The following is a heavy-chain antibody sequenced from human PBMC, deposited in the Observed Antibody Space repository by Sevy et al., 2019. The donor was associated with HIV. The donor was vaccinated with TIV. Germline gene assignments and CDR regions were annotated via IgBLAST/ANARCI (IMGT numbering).Heavy chain of an antibody. V-gene: IGHV4-59*01. J-gene: IGHJ4*02. CDR3: ARAGKEVRGIYDFGRLASILLFDD. CDR2: IYYTGST. D-gene: IGHD3-3*01. CDR1: GGSISSYY. Sequence: SETLSLTCTVSGGSISSYYWSWIRQPPGKGLEWIGYIYYTGSTNYNPSLKSRVTISVDTSKNQFSLKLSSVTAADTAVYYCARAGKEVRGIYDFGRLASILLFDDWGQGTLVTVSS.